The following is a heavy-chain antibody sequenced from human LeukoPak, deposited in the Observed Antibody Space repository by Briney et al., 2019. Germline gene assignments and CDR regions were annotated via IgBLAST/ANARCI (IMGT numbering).Heavy chain of an antibody. CDR1: GGSISSNSYY. CDR2: IFYSGST. D-gene: IGHD3-22*01. Sequence: SETLSLTCTVSGGSISSNSYYWGWIRQPPGKGLEWIGSIFYSGSTYYNPSLKSRVTISVDTSKNQFSLKLRSVTAADMAVYYCARQGVNYYDSSGIGAFDIWGQGTMVTVSS. CDR3: ARQGVNYYDSSGIGAFDI. J-gene: IGHJ3*02. V-gene: IGHV4-39*01.